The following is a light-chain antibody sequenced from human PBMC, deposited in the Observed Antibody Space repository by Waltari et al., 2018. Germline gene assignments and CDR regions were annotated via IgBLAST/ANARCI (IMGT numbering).Light chain of an antibody. CDR1: QSVSSN. CDR3: QQYNNWPPWT. CDR2: GAS. J-gene: IGKJ1*01. V-gene: IGKV3-15*01. Sequence: EIVMTQSPATLSVSPGERANLSCRASQSVSSNLAWYQQKPCQAPRLLTYGASTRATGIPARFSGSGSGTEFTLTISSLQSEDFAVYYCQQYNNWPPWTFGQGTKVEIK.